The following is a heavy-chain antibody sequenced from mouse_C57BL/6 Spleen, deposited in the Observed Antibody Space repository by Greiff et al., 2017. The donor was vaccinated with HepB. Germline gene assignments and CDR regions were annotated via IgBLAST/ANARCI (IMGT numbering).Heavy chain of an antibody. CDR3: ARDYRYAMDY. CDR2: INYDGSST. Sequence: DVKLVESEGGLVQPGSSMKLSCTASGFTFSDYYMAWVRQVPEKGLEWVANINYDGSSTYYLDSLKSRFIISRDNAKNILYLQMSSLKSEDTATYYCARDYRYAMDYWGQGTSVTVSS. J-gene: IGHJ4*01. CDR1: GFTFSDYY. D-gene: IGHD2-14*01. V-gene: IGHV5-16*01.